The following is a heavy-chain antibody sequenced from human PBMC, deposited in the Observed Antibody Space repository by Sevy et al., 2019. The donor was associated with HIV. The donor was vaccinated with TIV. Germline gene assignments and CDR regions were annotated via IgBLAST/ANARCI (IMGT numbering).Heavy chain of an antibody. CDR2: ISFDGSNK. CDR1: GFTFSLFS. Sequence: GGSLRLSCAASGFTFSLFSMHWVRQCPGKGLEWVTTISFDGSNKYYADSVKGRFTISRDNSRNSLYLQMNSLRAEDSAVYYCALERLSSNVAEYFHNWGQSTLVTVSS. CDR3: ALERLSSNVAEYFHN. J-gene: IGHJ1*01. D-gene: IGHD1-1*01. V-gene: IGHV3-30-3*01.